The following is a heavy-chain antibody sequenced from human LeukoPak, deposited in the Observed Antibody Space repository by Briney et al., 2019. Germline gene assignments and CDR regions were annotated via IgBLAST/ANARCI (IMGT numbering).Heavy chain of an antibody. CDR3: ARDHGGATRPDAFDI. V-gene: IGHV3-21*04. Sequence: GGSLRLSCAASGFTSSTYNMNWVRQAPGKGLEWVSAMSGSGGSTNYADSVKGRFTISRDNAKNSLYLQMNSLRAEDTAVYYCARDHGGATRPDAFDIWGQGTMVTVSS. CDR2: MSGSGGST. D-gene: IGHD1-26*01. CDR1: GFTSSTYN. J-gene: IGHJ3*02.